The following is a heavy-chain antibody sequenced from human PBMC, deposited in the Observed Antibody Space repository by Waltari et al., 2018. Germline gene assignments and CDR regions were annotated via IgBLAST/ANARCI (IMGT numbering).Heavy chain of an antibody. J-gene: IGHJ5*02. CDR2: IYWNDDK. Sequence: QITLKESGPTLVKPTQTLTLTCTFSGFSLSTSGVGVGWIRQPPGKALEWLALIYWNDDKRYSPSLKSSLTITKDTSKNQVVLTMTNMDPVDTATYYSAHRRLDYGDYDWFDPWGQGTLVTVSS. CDR3: AHRRLDYGDYDWFDP. CDR1: GFSLSTSGVG. D-gene: IGHD4-17*01. V-gene: IGHV2-5*01.